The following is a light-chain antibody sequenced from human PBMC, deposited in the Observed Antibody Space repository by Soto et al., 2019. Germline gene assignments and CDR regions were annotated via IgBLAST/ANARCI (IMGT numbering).Light chain of an antibody. V-gene: IGLV2-14*01. CDR3: SSHTSSSRYV. Sequence: QSVLTQPASVSGSPGQSITISRTGTNIDVGGNHVSWYQQHPGKAPRLIIYDVSNRPSGISNRFSGSKSDNTASLTISGLQADDEADYYCSSHTSSSRYVFGTGTKVTVL. J-gene: IGLJ1*01. CDR2: DVS. CDR1: NIDVGGNH.